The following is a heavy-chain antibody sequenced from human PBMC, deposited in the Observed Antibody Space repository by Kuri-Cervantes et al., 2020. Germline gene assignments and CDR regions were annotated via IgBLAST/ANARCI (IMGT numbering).Heavy chain of an antibody. D-gene: IGHD3-10*01. CDR1: GFTFSSYG. CDR2: INPNSGGT. CDR3: ARRSYNNWFDP. Sequence: GGSLRLSCAASGFTFSSYGMHWVRQAPGQGLEWMGWINPNSGGTNYAQKFQGRVTMTRDTSISTAYMELSRLRSDDTAVYYCARRSYNNWFDPWGQGTLVTVSS. V-gene: IGHV1-2*02. J-gene: IGHJ5*02.